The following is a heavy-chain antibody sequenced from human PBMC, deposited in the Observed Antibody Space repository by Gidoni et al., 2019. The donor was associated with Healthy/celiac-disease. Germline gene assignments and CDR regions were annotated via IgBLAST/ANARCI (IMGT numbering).Heavy chain of an antibody. CDR1: GFTVSSSA. V-gene: IGHV3-23*01. J-gene: IGHJ6*02. Sequence: EVQLLESGGGLVQPGGSLRLSCAAPGFTVSSSAMSWVRQAPGKGLEWVSAISGSGGSTYYADSVKGRFTISRDNSKNTLYLQMNSLRAEDTAVYYCAKTADYDYVWGLSYGMDVWGQGTTVTVSS. D-gene: IGHD3-16*01. CDR3: AKTADYDYVWGLSYGMDV. CDR2: ISGSGGST.